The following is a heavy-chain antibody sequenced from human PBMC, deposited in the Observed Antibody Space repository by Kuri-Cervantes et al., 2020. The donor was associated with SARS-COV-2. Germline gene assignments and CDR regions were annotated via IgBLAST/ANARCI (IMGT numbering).Heavy chain of an antibody. CDR1: GFTFSSYS. CDR3: ARRCRVLDDGDAFDI. Sequence: GESLKISCAASGFTFSSYSMNWVRQAPGKGLEWVSSISSSSSYIYYADSVKGRFTISRDNAKNSLYLQMNSLRAEDTAVYYCARRCRVLDDGDAFDIWGQGTMVTVSS. D-gene: IGHD3-16*01. V-gene: IGHV3-21*01. J-gene: IGHJ3*02. CDR2: ISSSSSYI.